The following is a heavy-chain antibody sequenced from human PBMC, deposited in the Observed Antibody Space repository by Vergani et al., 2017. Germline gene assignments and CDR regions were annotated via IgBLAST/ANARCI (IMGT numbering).Heavy chain of an antibody. CDR3: AKDLGTASGGGWFDP. D-gene: IGHD3-10*01. V-gene: IGHV3-9*02. J-gene: IGHJ5*02. Sequence: EVQLEESGGGLVLPGRSLRLSCVAPGFTSAGYAMHWVRQAPGKGLEWVSGICWNSNSIGYADSVKGRFTISRDNAKNSLYLQMNSLRAEDTALYYCAKDLGTASGGGWFDPWGQGTLVTVSS. CDR1: GFTSAGYA. CDR2: ICWNSNSI.